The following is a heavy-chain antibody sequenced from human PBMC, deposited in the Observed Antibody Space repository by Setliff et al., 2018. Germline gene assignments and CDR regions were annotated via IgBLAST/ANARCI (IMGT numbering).Heavy chain of an antibody. D-gene: IGHD6-19*01. Sequence: PSETLSLTCAVSGYSISSGYYWGWIRQPPGKGLEWSGSIYHSGSTYYNPSLKSRVTISVDTSKNQFSLKLSSVTAADTAVYYCARENLSSGWYVGGYYYYYGMDVWGQGTTVTVSS. V-gene: IGHV4-38-2*01. J-gene: IGHJ6*02. CDR2: IYHSGST. CDR3: ARENLSSGWYVGGYYYYYGMDV. CDR1: GYSISSGYY.